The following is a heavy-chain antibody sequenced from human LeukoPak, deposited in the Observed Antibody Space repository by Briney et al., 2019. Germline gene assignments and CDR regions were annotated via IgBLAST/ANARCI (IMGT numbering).Heavy chain of an antibody. CDR2: ISGSGGST. CDR3: AKDIDSSGYYSP. J-gene: IGHJ5*02. CDR1: GFTFSSYA. Sequence: GGSLRLSCAASGFTFSSYAMSWVRQAPGKGLEWVTAISGSGGSTYYADSVKGRFTISRDNSKNTLYLQMSSLRAEDTAVYYCAKDIDSSGYYSPWGQGTLVTVSS. V-gene: IGHV3-23*01. D-gene: IGHD3-22*01.